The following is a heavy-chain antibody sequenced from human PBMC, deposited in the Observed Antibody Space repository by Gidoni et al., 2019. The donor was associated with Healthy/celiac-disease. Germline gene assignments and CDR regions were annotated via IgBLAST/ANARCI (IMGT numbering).Heavy chain of an antibody. V-gene: IGHV5-51*01. D-gene: IGHD6-19*01. J-gene: IGHJ3*02. CDR3: AGYSSGWHDAFDI. Sequence: EVQLVQSGAEVKKRGESLKISCKGSGYSFTSYWIGWVRQMPGKGLEWMGIIYPCDSDTRYSPSFQGQVTISAAKSISTAYLQCSSLKASDPAMYYCAGYSSGWHDAFDIWGQGIMVTVSS. CDR1: GYSFTSYW. CDR2: IYPCDSDT.